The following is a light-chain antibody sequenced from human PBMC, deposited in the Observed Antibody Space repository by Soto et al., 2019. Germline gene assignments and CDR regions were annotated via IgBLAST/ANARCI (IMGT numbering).Light chain of an antibody. Sequence: EMELTQSPGTLALSPGEGATLSCRASQSVSKYLAWYQQKPGQAPRLLIYGASSRATGIPDSFSGSGSGTDFTLTISRLEPEDFAVYYCQQYGGSPQTFGQGTKVEIK. V-gene: IGKV3-20*01. CDR2: GAS. CDR3: QQYGGSPQT. CDR1: QSVSKY. J-gene: IGKJ1*01.